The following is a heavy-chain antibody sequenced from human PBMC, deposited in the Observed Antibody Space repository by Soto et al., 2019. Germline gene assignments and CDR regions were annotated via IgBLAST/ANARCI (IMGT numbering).Heavy chain of an antibody. V-gene: IGHV4-59*08. J-gene: IGHJ5*02. Sequence: PSETLSLTCTVSGGSISSYYWSWIRQPPGKGLEWIGYIYYSGSTNYNPSLKSRVTISVDTSKNQFSLKLSSVTAADTAVYYCARSGPHVGTLDTIFGVGSPPLNGLLNWFDPRGQGTLVTVSS. CDR2: IYYSGST. CDR1: GGSISSYY. D-gene: IGHD3-3*01. CDR3: ARSGPHVGTLDTIFGVGSPPLNGLLNWFDP.